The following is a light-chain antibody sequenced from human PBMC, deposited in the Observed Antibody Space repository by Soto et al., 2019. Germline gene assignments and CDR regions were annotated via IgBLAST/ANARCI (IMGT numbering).Light chain of an antibody. CDR2: GNS. CDR1: SSNIGAGYD. Sequence: QSVLAQPASVSGAPGQRVTISCTGSSSNIGAGYDVHWYQQLPGTAPKLLIYGNSNRPSGVPDRFSGSKSGTSASLAITGLQAEDEADYYCQSYDSSLNVFGTGTKVTVL. V-gene: IGLV1-40*01. CDR3: QSYDSSLNV. J-gene: IGLJ1*01.